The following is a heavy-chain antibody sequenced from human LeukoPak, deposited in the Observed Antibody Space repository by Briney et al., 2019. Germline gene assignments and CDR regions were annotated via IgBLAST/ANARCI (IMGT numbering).Heavy chain of an antibody. CDR3: ATATYFASHY. V-gene: IGHV5-51*01. Sequence: GESLKISCQGSVYTFTTYWIGWVRQMPGRGLEWMGIIWPGDFNTKYGPSFQGQVTISVDKSINTAYLQWRSLQASDTAIYYCATATYFASHYWGQGTRVTVSS. D-gene: IGHD3-10*01. CDR2: IWPGDFNT. CDR1: VYTFTTYW. J-gene: IGHJ4*02.